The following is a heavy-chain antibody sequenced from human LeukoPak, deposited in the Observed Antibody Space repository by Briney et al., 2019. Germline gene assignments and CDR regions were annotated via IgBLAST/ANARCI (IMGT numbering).Heavy chain of an antibody. V-gene: IGHV3-23*01. J-gene: IGHJ4*02. CDR1: GLSVSNCA. CDR2: FSLSRGRT. Sequence: PGGSLRLSCAASGLSVSNCAMGWVRQAPGKGLEWVSGFSLSRGRTYYADSVKGRFTISRDNSKNTLYLQMNSLRVEDTAVYYCATRDYFDHWGQGTLVTVSS. CDR3: ATRDYFDH.